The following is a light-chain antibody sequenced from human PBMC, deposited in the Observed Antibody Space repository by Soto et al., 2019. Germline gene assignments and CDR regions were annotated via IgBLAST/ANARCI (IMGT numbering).Light chain of an antibody. Sequence: EIVLTQSPATLSLSPGERATLSCGASQSVGSSYLAWYQQKAGLAPRLLMYDASSRATGIPDRFSGSGSGTDFTLTISRLEPEDFAVYYCQQYGSSPLTFGGGTRVEIK. CDR3: QQYGSSPLT. CDR1: QSVGSSY. V-gene: IGKV3D-20*01. CDR2: DAS. J-gene: IGKJ4*01.